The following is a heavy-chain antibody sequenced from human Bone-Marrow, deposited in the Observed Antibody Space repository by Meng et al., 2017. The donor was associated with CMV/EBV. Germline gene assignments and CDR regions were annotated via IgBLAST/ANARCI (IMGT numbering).Heavy chain of an antibody. CDR3: ARFDYALY. V-gene: IGHV4-61*01. CDR2: IFYSGST. Sequence: SETLSLTCSVSGVSVNSGSYYWNWIQQPPGRGLEWIGYIFYSGSTNYNPSLKGRVTISVDTSKNQFSLKLRSVTAADTAVYYCARFDYALYWGQGTLVTVSS. J-gene: IGHJ4*02. D-gene: IGHD4-17*01. CDR1: GVSVNSGSYY.